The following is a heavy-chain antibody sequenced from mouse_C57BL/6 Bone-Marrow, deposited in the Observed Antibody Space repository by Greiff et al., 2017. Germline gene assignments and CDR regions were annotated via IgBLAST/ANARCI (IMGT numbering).Heavy chain of an antibody. Sequence: EVKVVESGGGLVQPGGSLKLSCAASGFTFSDYGMAWVRQAPRKGPEWVAFISNLAYSIYYADTVTGRFTISRENAKNTLYLEMSSLRSEDTAMYYCARGGYLSAYWGQGTLVTVSA. CDR2: ISNLAYSI. J-gene: IGHJ3*01. V-gene: IGHV5-15*01. CDR3: ARGGYLSAY. CDR1: GFTFSDYG. D-gene: IGHD3-1*01.